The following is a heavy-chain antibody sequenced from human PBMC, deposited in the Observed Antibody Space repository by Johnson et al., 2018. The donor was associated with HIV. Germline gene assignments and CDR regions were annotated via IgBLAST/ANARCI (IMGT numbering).Heavy chain of an antibody. CDR2: ISWNSGSI. J-gene: IGHJ3*02. D-gene: IGHD1-26*01. Sequence: VQLVESGGGLVQPGRSLRLSCAASGFTFDDYAMHWVRQAPGKGLEWVSGISWNSGSIGYADSVKGRFTISRDNAKNSLYLQMNSLRAEDTALYYCAKDKAGIVGAFDIWGQGTMVTVSS. CDR1: GFTFDDYA. CDR3: AKDKAGIVGAFDI. V-gene: IGHV3-9*01.